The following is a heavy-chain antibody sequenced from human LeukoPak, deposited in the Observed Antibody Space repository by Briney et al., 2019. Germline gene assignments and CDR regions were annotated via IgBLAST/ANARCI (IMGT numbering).Heavy chain of an antibody. D-gene: IGHD3-22*01. CDR2: IIPIFDTT. Sequence: SVKLSCKASGATFCSYAISWVRQAPGQGLEWMGRIIPIFDTTNYTQKFQGRVTISAAKSTSTAYIELSSQRSGDAAVYHCERADDTSGPQKSFFDFWGQGTLGTVSS. CDR1: GATFCSYA. J-gene: IGHJ4*02. CDR3: ERADDTSGPQKSFFDF. V-gene: IGHV1-69*06.